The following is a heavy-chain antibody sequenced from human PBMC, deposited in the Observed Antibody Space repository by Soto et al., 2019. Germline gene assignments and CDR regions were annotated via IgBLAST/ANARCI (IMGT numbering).Heavy chain of an antibody. CDR2: IWYDGSNK. D-gene: IGHD3-3*01. CDR3: ARGQYYDFWSGYYSDYYGMDV. Sequence: VPLVESGGGVVQPGRSLRLSCAASGFTFSSYGMHWVRQAPGKGLEWVAVIWYDGSNKYYADSVKGRFTISRDNSKNTLYLQMNSLRAEDTAVYYCARGQYYDFWSGYYSDYYGMDVWGQGTTVTVSS. J-gene: IGHJ6*02. V-gene: IGHV3-33*01. CDR1: GFTFSSYG.